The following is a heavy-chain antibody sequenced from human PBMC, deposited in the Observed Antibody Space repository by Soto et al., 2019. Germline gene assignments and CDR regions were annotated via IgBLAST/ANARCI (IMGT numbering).Heavy chain of an antibody. D-gene: IGHD2-2*01. V-gene: IGHV4-31*03. J-gene: IGHJ5*02. CDR2: IYYSGST. Sequence: SETLSIRCTVCGDSIRSGGDYWILIRQHPGKGLEWIGYIYYSGSTYYNPSLKSRVTISVDTSKNQLSLKLSSVTAADTAVYYCAVEIVVVPAAIHWFDPWGQGPLVTVYS. CDR1: GDSIRSGGDY. CDR3: AVEIVVVPAAIHWFDP.